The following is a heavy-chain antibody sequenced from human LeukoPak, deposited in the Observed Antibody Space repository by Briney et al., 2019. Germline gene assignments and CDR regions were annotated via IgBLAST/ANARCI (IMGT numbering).Heavy chain of an antibody. CDR3: ARAFGLTDY. V-gene: IGHV3-66*01. CDR2: IYSGGGT. D-gene: IGHD3/OR15-3a*01. Sequence: GGSLRLSCAASGFTVSSNDMSWVRQAPGKGLEWVSLIYSGGGTSYADSVKGRFTISRDNSKNTLHLQMNSLGDEDTAVYYCARAFGLTDYWGQGTLVTVSS. CDR1: GFTVSSND. J-gene: IGHJ4*02.